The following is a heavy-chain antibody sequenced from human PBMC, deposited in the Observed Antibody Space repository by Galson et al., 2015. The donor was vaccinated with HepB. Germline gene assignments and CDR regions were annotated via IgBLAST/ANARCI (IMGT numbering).Heavy chain of an antibody. D-gene: IGHD5-24*01. J-gene: IGHJ4*02. Sequence: SLRLSCAASGFTVSSNYMSWVRQAPGKGLEWVSVIYSGGSTYYADSVKGRFTISRDNYKNTLYLQMNSLRAEDTAVYYCARERSRDGYSFHYWCQETLVTVSS. V-gene: IGHV3-53*01. CDR3: ARERSRDGYSFHY. CDR2: IYSGGST. CDR1: GFTVSSNY.